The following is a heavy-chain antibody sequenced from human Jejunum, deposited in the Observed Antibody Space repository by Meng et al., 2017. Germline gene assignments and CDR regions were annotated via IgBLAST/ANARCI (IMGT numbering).Heavy chain of an antibody. CDR2: ISSGGRTI. D-gene: IGHD3-3*01. CDR1: EFTFSDFP. Sequence: GESLKISCAASEFTFSDFPMNWVRQAPGKGLEWVSYISSGGRTIYYADSVKGRFTISRDNAKNSLFLQMNSLRADDTAVYYCARQFNYDYWSGSSSYYFDYWGQGNQV. J-gene: IGHJ4*02. CDR3: ARQFNYDYWSGSSSYYFDY. V-gene: IGHV3-48*03.